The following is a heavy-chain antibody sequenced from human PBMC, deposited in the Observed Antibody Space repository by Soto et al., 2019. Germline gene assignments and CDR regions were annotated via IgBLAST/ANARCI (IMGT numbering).Heavy chain of an antibody. D-gene: IGHD3-22*01. CDR1: GFTFSSYW. CDR2: IKQDGSEK. CDR3: ARERGYYDSSGYYYYYFDY. J-gene: IGHJ4*02. Sequence: GGSLRLSCAASGFTFSSYWMSWVRQAPGKGLEWVANIKQDGSEKYYVDSVKGRFTISRDNAKNSLYLQMNSLRAEDTAVYYCARERGYYDSSGYYYYYFDYWGQGTLVTVSS. V-gene: IGHV3-7*01.